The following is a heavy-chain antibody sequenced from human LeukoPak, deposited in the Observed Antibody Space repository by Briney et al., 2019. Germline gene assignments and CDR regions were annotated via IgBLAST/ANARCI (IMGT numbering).Heavy chain of an antibody. CDR2: INHSGST. CDR3: ARHQDSSSWYTFDY. V-gene: IGHV4-34*01. D-gene: IGHD6-13*01. J-gene: IGHJ4*02. CDR1: GGSISSYY. Sequence: SETLSLTCTVSGGSISSYYWSWIRQPPGKGLEWIGEINHSGSTNYNPSLKSRVTISVDTSKNQFSLKLSSVTAADTAVYYCARHQDSSSWYTFDYWGQGTLVTVSS.